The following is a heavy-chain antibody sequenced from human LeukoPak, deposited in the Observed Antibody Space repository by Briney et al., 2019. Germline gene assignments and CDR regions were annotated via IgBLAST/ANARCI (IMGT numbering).Heavy chain of an antibody. D-gene: IGHD6-19*01. CDR1: GYTFTSYG. CDR2: ISAYNGNT. CDR3: ARVPRKNIYSSGLILGLRGDWFDP. V-gene: IGHV1-18*01. Sequence: ASVKVSCKASGYTFTSYGISWVRQAPGQGLEWMGWISAYNGNTNYAQKLQGRVTMTTDTSTSTAYMELRSLRSDDTAVYYCARVPRKNIYSSGLILGLRGDWFDPWGQGTLVTVSS. J-gene: IGHJ5*02.